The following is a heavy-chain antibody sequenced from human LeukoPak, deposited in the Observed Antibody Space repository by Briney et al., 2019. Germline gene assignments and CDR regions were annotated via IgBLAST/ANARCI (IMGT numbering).Heavy chain of an antibody. D-gene: IGHD1-26*01. Sequence: GGSLRLSCAASGFTFSSYGMHWVRQAPGKGLEWVAVISYDGSNKYYADSVKGRFTISRDNSKNTLYLQMNSLRAEDTAVYYCAKGRSSGSYYAPDYWGQGTLVTVSS. CDR1: GFTFSSYG. CDR3: AKGRSSGSYYAPDY. V-gene: IGHV3-30*18. J-gene: IGHJ4*02. CDR2: ISYDGSNK.